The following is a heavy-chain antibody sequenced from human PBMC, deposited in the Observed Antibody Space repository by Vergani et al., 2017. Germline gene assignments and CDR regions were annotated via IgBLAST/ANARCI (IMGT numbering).Heavy chain of an antibody. V-gene: IGHV1-8*01. CDR1: GYTFTSYD. Sequence: QVQLVQSGAEVKKPGASVKVSCKASGYTFTSYDINWVRQATGQGLEWMGWMNPNSGNTGYAQKFQGRGPMTRNTSMSTAYMELSSLRSDDTAVYYCAGDGMVRGVQPNYYWGQGTLVTVSS. D-gene: IGHD3-10*01. J-gene: IGHJ4*02. CDR2: MNPNSGNT. CDR3: AGDGMVRGVQPNYY.